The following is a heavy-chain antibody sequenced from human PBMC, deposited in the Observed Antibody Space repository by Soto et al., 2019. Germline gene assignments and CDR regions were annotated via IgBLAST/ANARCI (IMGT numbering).Heavy chain of an antibody. CDR1: GGTFSSYA. J-gene: IGHJ6*02. D-gene: IGHD7-27*01. Sequence: SVKVSCKASGGTFSSYAISWVRQAPGQGLEWMGGIIPIFGTANYAQKFQGRVTITADESTSTAYMELSSLRSEDAAVYYCASPLGMYYYYGMDVWGQGTTVTVSS. CDR2: IIPIFGTA. CDR3: ASPLGMYYYYGMDV. V-gene: IGHV1-69*13.